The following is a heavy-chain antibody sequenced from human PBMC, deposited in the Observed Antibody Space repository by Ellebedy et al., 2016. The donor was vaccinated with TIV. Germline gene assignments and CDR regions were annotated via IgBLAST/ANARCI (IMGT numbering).Heavy chain of an antibody. V-gene: IGHV3-53*01. D-gene: IGHD6-6*01. CDR3: PREAGISSFRHWYIDL. CDR1: GFTFNNHA. J-gene: IGHJ2*01. Sequence: GESLKISCEASGFTFNNHAVSWVRQAPGKGLEWISGTGSTFSADSVQGRFTVSRDNSKQMVYLQMNSLTSEDTGVYYCPREAGISSFRHWYIDLWGRGTLVIVSS. CDR2: TGST.